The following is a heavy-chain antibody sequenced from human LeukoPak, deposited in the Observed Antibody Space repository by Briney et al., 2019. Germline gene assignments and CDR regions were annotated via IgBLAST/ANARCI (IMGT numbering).Heavy chain of an antibody. Sequence: ASVKVSCKASGYTFTSYDINWVRQATGQGLEWVGWISAYNGNTNYAQKLQGRVTMTTDTSTSKAYMELRSLRSDDAAVYGCGRDDEQVPATAGLVYWGQGTLVTVSS. CDR1: GYTFTSYD. CDR3: GRDDEQVPATAGLVY. D-gene: IGHD2-2*01. V-gene: IGHV1-18*01. J-gene: IGHJ4*02. CDR2: ISAYNGNT.